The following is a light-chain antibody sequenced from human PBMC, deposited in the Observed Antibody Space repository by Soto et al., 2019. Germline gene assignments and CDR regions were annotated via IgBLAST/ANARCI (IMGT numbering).Light chain of an antibody. Sequence: EIVLRHSPSTLSLSPVERATLSCSASPSVANFVAWYQQKPGQAPRLLIHGASTRATGIPARFSGSGSGTDFTLTISSLEPEDFAVYYCQQRSNWPSITFGQGTRLEIK. CDR3: QQRSNWPSIT. CDR2: GAS. J-gene: IGKJ5*01. CDR1: PSVANF. V-gene: IGKV3-11*01.